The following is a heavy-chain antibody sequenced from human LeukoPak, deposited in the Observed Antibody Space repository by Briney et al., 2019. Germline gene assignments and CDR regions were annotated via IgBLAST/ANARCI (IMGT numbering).Heavy chain of an antibody. Sequence: PGGSLRLSCAASGFTFSSYGMHWVRQAPGKGLEWVAVISYDGSNKYYADSVKGRFTISRDNSKNTLYLQMNSLRAKDTAVYYCAKDNVWGSYRYSFGDAFDIWGQGTMVTVSS. CDR3: AKDNVWGSYRYSFGDAFDI. V-gene: IGHV3-30*18. D-gene: IGHD3-16*02. CDR1: GFTFSSYG. CDR2: ISYDGSNK. J-gene: IGHJ3*02.